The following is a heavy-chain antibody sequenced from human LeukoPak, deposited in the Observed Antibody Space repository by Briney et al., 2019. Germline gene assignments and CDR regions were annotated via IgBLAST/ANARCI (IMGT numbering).Heavy chain of an antibody. V-gene: IGHV1-46*01. J-gene: IGHJ6*02. Sequence: ASVKVSCKASGYTFTSYYMHWVRQAPGQGLEWMGIINPSGGSTSYAQKFQGRVTMTRDTSTSTVYMELSSLRSEDTAVYYCATVPYDSSGYYLDSGYYYGMDVWGQGTTVTVSS. CDR1: GYTFTSYY. CDR2: INPSGGST. D-gene: IGHD3-22*01. CDR3: ATVPYDSSGYYLDSGYYYGMDV.